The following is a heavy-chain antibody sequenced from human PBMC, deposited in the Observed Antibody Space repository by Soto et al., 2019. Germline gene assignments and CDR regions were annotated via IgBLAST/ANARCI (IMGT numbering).Heavy chain of an antibody. CDR1: GGTFSSYA. D-gene: IGHD1-20*01. Sequence: GASVKVSCKASGGTFSSYAISWVRQAPGQGLEWMGGIIPIFGTANYAQKFQGRVTITADESTSTAYMELSSLRSEDTAVYYCARLITGTPGGNWFDPWGQGTLVTVSS. J-gene: IGHJ5*02. V-gene: IGHV1-69*13. CDR2: IIPIFGTA. CDR3: ARLITGTPGGNWFDP.